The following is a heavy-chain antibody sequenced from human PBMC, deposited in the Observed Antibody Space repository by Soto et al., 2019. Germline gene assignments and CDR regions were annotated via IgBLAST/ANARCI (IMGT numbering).Heavy chain of an antibody. D-gene: IGHD3-3*02. J-gene: IGHJ5*02. Sequence: SETLSLTCTVSGGSITRGGYYWSWIRQHPGKGLEWIGYIYNSGTTYYNPSLKSRVTISVDTSKNQFSLKLTSVTAADTAVYYCASPKIAFYNWFDPWGQGTLVTAPQ. V-gene: IGHV4-31*03. CDR3: ASPKIAFYNWFDP. CDR2: IYNSGTT. CDR1: GGSITRGGYY.